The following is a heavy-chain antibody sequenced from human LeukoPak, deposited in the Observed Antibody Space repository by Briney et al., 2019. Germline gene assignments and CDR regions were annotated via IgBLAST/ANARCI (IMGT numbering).Heavy chain of an antibody. J-gene: IGHJ3*01. Sequence: GASVTVSCTASGYTFTDYYLHWMRQAPGQGLEWLGRINSNSGGTIYAQKFQGRVIMTRDTSITTAYMELSSLSSDDTAVFYCARISFDSRTWDGVFDVWGHGTLVTVSS. CDR2: INSNSGGT. CDR3: ARISFDSRTWDGVFDV. V-gene: IGHV1-2*06. D-gene: IGHD3-22*01. CDR1: GYTFTDYY.